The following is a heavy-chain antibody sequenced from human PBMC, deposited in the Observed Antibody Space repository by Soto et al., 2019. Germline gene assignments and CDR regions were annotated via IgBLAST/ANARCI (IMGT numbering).Heavy chain of an antibody. CDR3: ARGGRFAVADTDY. Sequence: QVQMVQSGVEVKKPGASVKVSCKASGYTFTNYGITWVRQAPGQGLVWLGWISAYNGNTNYAQKFQGRVTMTTDTSTSTAYMDLRSLRSDDTAVYYCARGGRFAVADTDYWGQGTLLTVSS. D-gene: IGHD3-3*01. CDR2: ISAYNGNT. J-gene: IGHJ4*02. CDR1: GYTFTNYG. V-gene: IGHV1-18*01.